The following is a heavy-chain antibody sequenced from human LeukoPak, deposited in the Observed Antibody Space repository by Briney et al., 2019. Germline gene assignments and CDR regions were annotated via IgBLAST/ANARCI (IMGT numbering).Heavy chain of an antibody. V-gene: IGHV1-46*01. J-gene: IGHJ4*02. CDR3: TRDLSRVGTTAFDY. CDR1: GYTFTSYY. CDR2: INPSGGST. D-gene: IGHD1-26*01. Sequence: GASVKVSCKASGYTFTSYYMHWVRQAPGQGLEWMGIINPSGGSTSYAQKFQGRVTVTKDTSTSTVYMELSSLRSEDTAVYYCTRDLSRVGTTAFDYWGQGTLVTVSS.